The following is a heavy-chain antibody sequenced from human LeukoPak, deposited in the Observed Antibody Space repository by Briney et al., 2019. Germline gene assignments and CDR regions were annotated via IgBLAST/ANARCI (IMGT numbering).Heavy chain of an antibody. CDR2: IGDSGSTI. Sequence: GGSLRLSCAASGFTSSDYYMAWMRQAPGKGLEWASYIGDSGSTIFYADSVKGRFTISRGDPKNSLYLQMNSLRAEDTALYYCASMLCSTSSCWIDFWGQGTLVTVSS. V-gene: IGHV3-11*04. CDR1: GFTSSDYY. CDR3: ASMLCSTSSCWIDF. J-gene: IGHJ4*02. D-gene: IGHD2-2*01.